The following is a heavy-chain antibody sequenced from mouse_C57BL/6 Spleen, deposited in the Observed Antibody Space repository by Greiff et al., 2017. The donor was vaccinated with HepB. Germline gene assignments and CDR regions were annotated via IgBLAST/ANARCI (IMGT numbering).Heavy chain of an antibody. CDR1: GYSFTDYN. D-gene: IGHD1-1*01. CDR3: ARHYYGSSYWYFDV. V-gene: IGHV1-39*01. CDR2: INPNYGTT. J-gene: IGHJ1*03. Sequence: EVQLQESGPELVKPGASVKISCKASGYSFTDYNMNWVKQSNGKSLEWIGVINPNYGTTSYNQKFKGKTTLTVDQSSSTAYMQLNSLTSEDSAVYYCARHYYGSSYWYFDVWGTGTTVTVSS.